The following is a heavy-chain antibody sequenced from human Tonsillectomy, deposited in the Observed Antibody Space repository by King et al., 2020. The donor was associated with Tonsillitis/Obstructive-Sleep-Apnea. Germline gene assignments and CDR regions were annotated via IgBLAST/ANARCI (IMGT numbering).Heavy chain of an antibody. D-gene: IGHD3-9*01. J-gene: IGHJ5*02. CDR3: ASSSRYCDCNWFDP. V-gene: IGHV1-69*10. CDR2: IIPNLGIS. CDR1: GGTFSSYA. Sequence: QLVQSGAEVKKPGSSVKVSCKASGGTFSSYAISWVRQAPGQGLEWMGGIIPNLGISNYAQKFQGRVTITADKSTSTAYMELSSLRAEDTDVYYCASSSRYCDCNWFDPWGQGTLVTVSS.